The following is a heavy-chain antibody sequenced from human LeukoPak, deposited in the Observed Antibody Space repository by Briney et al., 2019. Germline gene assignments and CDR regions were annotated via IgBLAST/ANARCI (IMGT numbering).Heavy chain of an antibody. J-gene: IGHJ6*03. D-gene: IGHD5-18*01. CDR2: ISSSSSYI. Sequence: PGGSLRLSCAASGFTFSSYSMNWVRQAPGKGLEWVSSISSSSSYIYYADSVKGRFTISRDNAKNSLYLQMNSLRAEDTAVYYCASYSYGFYNYMDVWGKGTTVTISS. CDR1: GFTFSSYS. CDR3: ASYSYGFYNYMDV. V-gene: IGHV3-21*04.